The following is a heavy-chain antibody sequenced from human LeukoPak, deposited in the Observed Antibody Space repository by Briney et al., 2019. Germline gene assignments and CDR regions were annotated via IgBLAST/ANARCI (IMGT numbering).Heavy chain of an antibody. CDR1: GFTFSNYG. Sequence: PGGSLRLSCAGSGFTFSNYGVSWVRQAPGKGLEWVSGISGSGATIFYADSVTGRFTISRDNSKNTLYLQMNSLRAEDTAVYYCAKSDKYIAAAKGAAFDIWGQGTMVTVSS. CDR2: ISGSGATI. D-gene: IGHD6-13*01. V-gene: IGHV3-23*01. J-gene: IGHJ3*02. CDR3: AKSDKYIAAAKGAAFDI.